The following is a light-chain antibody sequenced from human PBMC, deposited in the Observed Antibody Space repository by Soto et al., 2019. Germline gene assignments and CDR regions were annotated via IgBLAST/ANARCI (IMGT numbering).Light chain of an antibody. CDR3: QQYYSSSLT. CDR1: QSGLYSSDSTNS. V-gene: IGKV4-1*01. Sequence: DVVITQSPYSLAVSPGQRATIECSSSQSGLYSSDSTNSLAWYQQKPGQPPRLXIYWASTRDSGVPDRFSGSGSGTDFTLTITRLQAEDVAVYYCQQYYSSSLTFGGGTKVDIK. J-gene: IGKJ4*01. CDR2: WAS.